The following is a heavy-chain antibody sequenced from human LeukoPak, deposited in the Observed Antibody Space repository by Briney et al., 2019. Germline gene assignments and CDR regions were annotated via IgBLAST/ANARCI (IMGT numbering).Heavy chain of an antibody. V-gene: IGHV4-4*07. CDR2: IYTSGST. CDR3: ARASYCRSTSCQVDY. Sequence: SETLSLTCTASGVSISSYYWSWIRQPAGKGLEWIGRIYTSGSTNYNPSLKSRVTMSVDTSKNQFSLKLSSVTAADTAVYYCARASYCRSTSCQVDYWGQGTLVTVSS. D-gene: IGHD2-2*01. CDR1: GVSISSYY. J-gene: IGHJ4*02.